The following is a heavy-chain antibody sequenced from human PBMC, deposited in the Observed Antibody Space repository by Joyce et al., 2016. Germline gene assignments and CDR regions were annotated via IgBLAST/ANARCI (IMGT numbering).Heavy chain of an antibody. V-gene: IGHV1-69*01. D-gene: IGHD3-22*01. CDR3: ARAHMTSGYRYYFDF. CDR1: GGTYSNYA. J-gene: IGHJ4*02. CDR2: IIPIVGTE. Sequence: QVQVVQSGAEVKKPGSSVKISCKSSGGTYSNYAISWVRQAPGQGLEWMGAIIPIVGTENCAEKFQGRVTITADESTSTAYMELRSLKSTDTAVYYCARAHMTSGYRYYFDFWGQGTLVTVSS.